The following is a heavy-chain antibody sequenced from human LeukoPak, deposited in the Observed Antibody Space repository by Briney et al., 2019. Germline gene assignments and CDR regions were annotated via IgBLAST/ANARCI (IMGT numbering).Heavy chain of an antibody. J-gene: IGHJ3*02. Sequence: SQTLSLTCAVSGGSISSGGYSWSWIRQPPGKGLVWIGYIYHSGSTYYNPSLKSRVTISADRSKNQFSLKLSSVTAADTAVYYCAREGYYDSSGYRMVGAFDIWGQGTMVTVSS. CDR2: IYHSGST. CDR3: AREGYYDSSGYRMVGAFDI. V-gene: IGHV4-30-2*01. CDR1: GGSISSGGYS. D-gene: IGHD3-22*01.